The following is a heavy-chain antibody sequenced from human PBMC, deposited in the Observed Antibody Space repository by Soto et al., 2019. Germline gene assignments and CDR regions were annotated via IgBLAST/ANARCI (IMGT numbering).Heavy chain of an antibody. CDR3: ATDQKKAVAGIGGGYYYGMDV. J-gene: IGHJ6*02. Sequence: ASVKVSCKVSGYTLTELSMHWVRQAPGKGLEWMGGFDPEDGETIYAQKFQGRVTMTEDTSTDTAYMELSSLRSEDTAVYYCATDQKKAVAGIGGGYYYGMDVWGQGTTVTVSS. CDR2: FDPEDGET. CDR1: GYTLTELS. V-gene: IGHV1-24*01. D-gene: IGHD6-19*01.